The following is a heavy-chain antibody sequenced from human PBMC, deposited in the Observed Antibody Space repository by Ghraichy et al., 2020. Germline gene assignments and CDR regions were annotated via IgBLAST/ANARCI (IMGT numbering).Heavy chain of an antibody. CDR2: ISSSSSTI. CDR3: ASEPGSPSCGDCYSVSRDY. V-gene: IGHV3-48*02. Sequence: GESLNISCAASGFTFSSYSMNWVRQAPGKGLEWVSYISSSSSTIYYADSVKGRFTISRDNAKNSLYLQMNSLRDEDTAVYYCASEPGSPSCGDCYSVSRDYWGQGTLVTVSS. CDR1: GFTFSSYS. J-gene: IGHJ4*02. D-gene: IGHD2-21*02.